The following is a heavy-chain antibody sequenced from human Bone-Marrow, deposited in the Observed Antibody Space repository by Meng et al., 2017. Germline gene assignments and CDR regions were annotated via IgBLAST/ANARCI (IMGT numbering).Heavy chain of an antibody. CDR2: INHNGIT. CDR3: ARGVASPIFSTVVTPAFDY. D-gene: IGHD4-23*01. CDR1: VLSLIVYY. J-gene: IGHJ4*02. V-gene: IGHV4-34*01. Sequence: QMPVRESGVELLEPSEALAPTCADSVLSLIVYYWSWIRPPPEKGLEWIGVINHNGITNYNPSLKSRVTISVDTSKNQFSLKLSSVTAADTAVYYCARGVASPIFSTVVTPAFDYWGQGTLVTVSS.